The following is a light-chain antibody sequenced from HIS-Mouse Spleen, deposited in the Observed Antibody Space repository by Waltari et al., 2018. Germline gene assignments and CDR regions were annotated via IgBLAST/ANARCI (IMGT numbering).Light chain of an antibody. J-gene: IGKJ4*01. Sequence: DMQITQSPSSLSSSVGDRVTITCQAIQDISNYLNWYQQKPGKAPKLLIYDASNLETGVPSRFSGSGSGTDFTFTISTLQPEDIATYYCQQYDNLRLTFGGGTKVEIK. CDR3: QQYDNLRLT. CDR1: QDISNY. V-gene: IGKV1-33*01. CDR2: DAS.